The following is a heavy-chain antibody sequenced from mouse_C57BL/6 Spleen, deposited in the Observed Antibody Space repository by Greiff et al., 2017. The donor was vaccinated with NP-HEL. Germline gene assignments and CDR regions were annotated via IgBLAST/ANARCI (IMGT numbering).Heavy chain of an antibody. CDR3: ARRLQYFDV. Sequence: EVQLVESGGGLVKPGGSLKLSCAASGFTFSDYGMHWVRQAPEKGLEWVAYISSGSSTIYYADTVKGRFTISRDNAKNTLFLQMTSLRSEDTAMYYCARRLQYFDVWGTGTTVTVSS. CDR2: ISSGSSTI. V-gene: IGHV5-17*01. J-gene: IGHJ1*03. CDR1: GFTFSDYG. D-gene: IGHD1-2*01.